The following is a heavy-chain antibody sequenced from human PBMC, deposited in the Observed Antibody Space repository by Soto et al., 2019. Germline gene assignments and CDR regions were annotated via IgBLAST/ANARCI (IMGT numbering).Heavy chain of an antibody. J-gene: IGHJ6*02. Sequence: GGSLRLSCAASGFTFRNYTMNWVRQAPGKGLEWVSSISRSSRNIYYADSVKGRFTISRDNAKNALYLHMNSLRAGDTAVYYCARDLKVAGTNSFYYYGMDVWGQGTTVTVSS. V-gene: IGHV3-21*01. D-gene: IGHD6-19*01. CDR3: ARDLKVAGTNSFYYYGMDV. CDR1: GFTFRNYT. CDR2: ISRSSRNI.